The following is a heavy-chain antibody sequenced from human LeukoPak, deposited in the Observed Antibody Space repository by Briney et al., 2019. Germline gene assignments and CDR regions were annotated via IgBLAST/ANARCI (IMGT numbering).Heavy chain of an antibody. V-gene: IGHV3-21*01. J-gene: IGHJ6*04. CDR2: IVTGTGK. D-gene: IGHD6-13*01. Sequence: GGSLRLSCAASGITLNTYTINWVRQAPGKGLEWVSSIVTGTGKHYGDSVKGRFTISIDNAKNSLYLQMNSVRAEDTGVCYCARDKPGIAAPDVWGKGTTVTVSS. CDR1: GITLNTYT. CDR3: ARDKPGIAAPDV.